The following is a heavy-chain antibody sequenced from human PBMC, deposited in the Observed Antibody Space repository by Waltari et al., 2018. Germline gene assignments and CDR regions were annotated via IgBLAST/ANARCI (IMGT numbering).Heavy chain of an antibody. D-gene: IGHD3-3*01. Sequence: QVQLVQSGAEVKKPGASVKVPCKASGYTFTGKYMHGVRQAPGQGLERMGRINPNSGGTKYAQKFQGRVTMTRDTSISTAYMELSSLRSDDTAVYYCARDNARFLEWLLVSWGQGTLVTVSS. CDR2: INPNSGGT. J-gene: IGHJ5*02. V-gene: IGHV1-2*06. CDR3: ARDNARFLEWLLVS. CDR1: GYTFTGKY.